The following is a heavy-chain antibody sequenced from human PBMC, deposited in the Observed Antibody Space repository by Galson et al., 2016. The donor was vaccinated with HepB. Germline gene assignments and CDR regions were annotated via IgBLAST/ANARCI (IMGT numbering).Heavy chain of an antibody. D-gene: IGHD1-1*01. Sequence: SLRLSCAASGFVFSNFGLSWVRQAPGKGLEWVASISTRRTTYYSDSVQGRFTISRDNSNNTLHLQVNGLRAEDTAVYYCAKERLVRRIFDHWGQGTLLTVSS. CDR3: AKERLVRRIFDH. CDR1: GFVFSNFG. CDR2: ISTRRTT. J-gene: IGHJ4*02. V-gene: IGHV3-23*01.